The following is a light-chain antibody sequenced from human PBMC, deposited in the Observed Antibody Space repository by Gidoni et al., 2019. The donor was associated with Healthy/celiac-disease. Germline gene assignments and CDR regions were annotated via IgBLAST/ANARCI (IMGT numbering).Light chain of an antibody. CDR3: CSYAGSSTPVV. J-gene: IGLJ2*01. CDR1: SSDVGIYNL. Sequence: QSALTQHASVSGSPGQAITISCTGTSSDVGIYNLVSWYQQHPGKAPKLMIYEGRKRPSGVSNRFSGSKSGNTASLTISGLQAEDEADYYCCSYAGSSTPVVFGGGTKLTVL. CDR2: EGR. V-gene: IGLV2-23*01.